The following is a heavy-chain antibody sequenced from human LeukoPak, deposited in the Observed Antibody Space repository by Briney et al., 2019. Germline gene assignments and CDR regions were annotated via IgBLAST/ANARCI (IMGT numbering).Heavy chain of an antibody. CDR2: VSLSGST. D-gene: IGHD3-16*01. CDR1: VDSISSDHYF. V-gene: IGHV4-39*07. CDR3: ARQTIQTRLGGVPDYFDS. Sequence: SETLSLTCTVSVDSISSDHYFWAWIRQPPGRRLDCISSVSLSGSTYYDPSCTGRVTLSVDTSKNQFSLRLNSVTAADTAVYYCARQTIQTRLGGVPDYFDSWGQGTPVTVSS. J-gene: IGHJ4*02.